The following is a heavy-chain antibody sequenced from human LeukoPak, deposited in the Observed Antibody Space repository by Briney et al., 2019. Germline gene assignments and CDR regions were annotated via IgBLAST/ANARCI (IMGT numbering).Heavy chain of an antibody. D-gene: IGHD6-19*01. V-gene: IGHV3-7*01. J-gene: IGHJ1*01. CDR3: ARDRYSSK. CDR1: GFSFSSYW. Sequence: GGSLRLSCVASGFSFSSYWMTWVRHAPGKGLEWVANIKEDGSEKYYVDSVKGRFSISRDNPKNSLFLQMNSPRAEDTAVYYCARDRYSSKWGQAPLASVSS. CDR2: IKEDGSEK.